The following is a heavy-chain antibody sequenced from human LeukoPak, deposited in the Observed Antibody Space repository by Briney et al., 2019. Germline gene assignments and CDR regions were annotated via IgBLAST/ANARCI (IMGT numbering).Heavy chain of an antibody. D-gene: IGHD3-16*01. CDR2: VYNSGST. CDR3: ARQYLGEFDL. Sequence: SETLSLPCSVSGDSISSSSYYWAWIRQPPGKGLEWIGYVYNSGSTDYNPSLKSRVTTSVDTSKNQFSLKLSSVTAADTAVYYCARQYLGEFDLWGQGTLVTVSS. J-gene: IGHJ5*02. CDR1: GDSISSSSYY. V-gene: IGHV4-61*05.